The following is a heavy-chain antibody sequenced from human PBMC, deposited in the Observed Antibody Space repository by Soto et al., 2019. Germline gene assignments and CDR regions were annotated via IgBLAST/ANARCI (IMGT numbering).Heavy chain of an antibody. J-gene: IGHJ6*02. CDR2: MNPNSGET. V-gene: IGHV1-8*01. CDR3: ARGPASSEWRFSYYSIAV. D-gene: IGHD6-19*01. Sequence: QVLLVQSGAEVKKPGASVKVSCTFTSYDINWVRQATGQGIEWMAWMNPNSGETRYAQQLQGRVTMTRNTSSFTAYLELSSLRSEDTAVYYCARGPASSEWRFSYYSIAVWGQGNTVTVSS. CDR1: FTSYD.